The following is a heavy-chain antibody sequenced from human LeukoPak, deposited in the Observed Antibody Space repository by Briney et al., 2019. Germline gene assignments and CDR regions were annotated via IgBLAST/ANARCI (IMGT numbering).Heavy chain of an antibody. Sequence: GGSLRLSCAASGFTFSSYAMSWVRQAPGKGLEWVSAISGSGGSTYYADAVKGRFTISRDNSKNTLYLQMNSLRAEDTAVYYCANDRRGMAHFGISPFDYWGQGTLVTVSS. CDR1: GFTFSSYA. J-gene: IGHJ4*02. V-gene: IGHV3-23*01. D-gene: IGHD3-10*01. CDR2: ISGSGGST. CDR3: ANDRRGMAHFGISPFDY.